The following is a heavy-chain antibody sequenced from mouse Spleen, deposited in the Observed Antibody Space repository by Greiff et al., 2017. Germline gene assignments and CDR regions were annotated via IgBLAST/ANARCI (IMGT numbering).Heavy chain of an antibody. CDR2: ISSGGSYT. V-gene: IGHV5-9-4*01. Sequence: EVQVVESGGGLVKPGGSLKLSCAASGFTFSSYAMSWVRQSPEKRLEWVAEISSGGSYTYYPDTVTGRFTISRDNAKNTLYLEMSSLRSEDTAMYYCARDEDYPFAYWGQGTLVTVSA. CDR1: GFTFSSYA. J-gene: IGHJ3*01. CDR3: ARDEDYPFAY. D-gene: IGHD1-1*02.